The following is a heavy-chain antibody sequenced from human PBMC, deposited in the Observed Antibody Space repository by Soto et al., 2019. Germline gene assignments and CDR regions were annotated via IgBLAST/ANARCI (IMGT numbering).Heavy chain of an antibody. V-gene: IGHV5-51*01. CDR1: RNTFDNSW. CDR3: ARRVYNSGGYYYNFYYGLDV. CDR2: IYPGGSET. D-gene: IGHD3-22*01. Sequence: GESLKISCKGSRNTFDNSWIAWVRQMPGKGLEWMGIIYPGGSETKYSPSFQGHVTISADKSIRTAYLQWSSLKASDTAMYFCARRVYNSGGYYYNFYYGLDVWGQGTTVTVSS. J-gene: IGHJ6*02.